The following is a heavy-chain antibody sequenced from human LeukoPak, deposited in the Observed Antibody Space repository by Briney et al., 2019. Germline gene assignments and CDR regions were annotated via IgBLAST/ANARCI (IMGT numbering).Heavy chain of an antibody. V-gene: IGHV3-23*01. CDR1: GLTFSTYA. CDR2: LSDSGGST. Sequence: GGSLRLSCAASGLTFSTYAMTWVRQAPGKGLEWVSTLSDSGGSTYYADSVKGRFTISRDNSKNTLYLEVNSLGAEDTAVYYCAKGPPPSQFYYYLDVWGKGTTVTVSS. CDR3: AKGPPPSQFYYYLDV. J-gene: IGHJ6*03.